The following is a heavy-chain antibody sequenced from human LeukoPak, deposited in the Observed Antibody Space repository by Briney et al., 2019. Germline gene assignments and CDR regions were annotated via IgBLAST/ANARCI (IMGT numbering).Heavy chain of an antibody. CDR1: GFTFSSYG. J-gene: IGHJ4*02. CDR3: ARKGYDFWSGYYGY. CDR2: IWYDGSNK. V-gene: IGHV3-33*01. Sequence: GGSLRLSCAASGFTFSSYGMHWVRQAPGKGLEWVAVIWYDGSNKYYADSVKGRFTISRDNSKNTLYLQMNSLRAEDTAVYYCARKGYDFWSGYYGYWGQGTLVTVSS. D-gene: IGHD3-3*01.